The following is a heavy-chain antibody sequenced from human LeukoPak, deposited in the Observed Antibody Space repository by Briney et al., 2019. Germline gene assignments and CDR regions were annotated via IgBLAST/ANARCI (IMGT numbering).Heavy chain of an antibody. CDR3: ASRNSDYYGSSGAYFDY. CDR2: IYYSGST. Sequence: SETLSLTCTVSGGSISSYYWSWIRQPPGKGLEWIGYIYYSGSTNYNPSLKSRVSISVDTSKNQFSLKLSSVTAADTAVYYCASRNSDYYGSSGAYFDYWGQGTLVTVSS. J-gene: IGHJ4*02. V-gene: IGHV4-59*01. D-gene: IGHD3-22*01. CDR1: GGSISSYY.